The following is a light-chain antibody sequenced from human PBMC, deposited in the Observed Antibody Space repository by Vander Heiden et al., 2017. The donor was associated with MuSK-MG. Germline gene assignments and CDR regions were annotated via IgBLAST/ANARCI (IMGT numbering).Light chain of an antibody. CDR2: SDN. J-gene: IGLJ2*01. V-gene: IGLV1-44*01. Sequence: QSVLPQPPSAYGTPGQRVSISFSGSSSNIGSNTVNWYQQLPGTAPELRRYSDNHRPSGIPDRFSGSRSDTSAYLDISGLQSEDEADYDCAAWADNLNGPLLVGGANL. CDR3: AAWADNLNGPL. CDR1: SSNIGSNT.